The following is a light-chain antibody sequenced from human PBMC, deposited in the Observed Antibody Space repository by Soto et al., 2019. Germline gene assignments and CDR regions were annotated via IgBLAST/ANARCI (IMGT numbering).Light chain of an antibody. CDR3: QHFGSSPLFT. CDR1: QSVSSSY. J-gene: IGKJ3*01. CDR2: GAS. Sequence: EIVLTQSPGTLSLSPGERATLSCRASQSVSSSYLAWYQQKPGQAPRRLIYGASSRATGIPDRFSGSGSGTDFTLNISRLEPEDLAVYYCQHFGSSPLFTFGPGTKVDVK. V-gene: IGKV3-20*01.